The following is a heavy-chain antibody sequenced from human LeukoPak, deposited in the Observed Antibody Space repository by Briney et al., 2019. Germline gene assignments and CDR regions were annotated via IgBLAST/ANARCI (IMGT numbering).Heavy chain of an antibody. CDR1: GFTFSSHD. CDR2: ISYDGGKK. V-gene: IGHV3-30*03. D-gene: IGHD1-26*01. CDR3: ASTIVGATLGGDYYFDY. Sequence: PGGSLRLSCAASGFTFSSHDMHWVRQAPGKGLEWVAFISYDGGKKDYADSVKGRFTISRDNSKNTLYLQMNSLRAEDTAVYYCASTIVGATLGGDYYFDYWGQGTLVTVSS. J-gene: IGHJ4*02.